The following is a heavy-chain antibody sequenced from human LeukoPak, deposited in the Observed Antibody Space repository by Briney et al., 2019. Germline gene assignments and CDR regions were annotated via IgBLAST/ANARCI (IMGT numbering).Heavy chain of an antibody. CDR2: INQDGSEI. V-gene: IGHV3-7*01. CDR3: ARDRVAYNMDV. D-gene: IGHD1-1*01. J-gene: IGHJ6*02. Sequence: GESLRLSCAASGFTFSRFRMSWVRQPPGKGLEWVANINQDGSEIYYVDSVKGRFTVSTDNAKNSLYLQMNSLRAEDTAVYYCARDRVAYNMDVWGQGTTVTVSS. CDR1: GFTFSRFR.